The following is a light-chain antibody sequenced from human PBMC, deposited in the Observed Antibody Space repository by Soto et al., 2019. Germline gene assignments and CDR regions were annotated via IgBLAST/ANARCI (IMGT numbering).Light chain of an antibody. Sequence: NFMLTQPHSVSESPGKTVTISCTRSSGSIASNYVQWYQQRPSSAPSTVIYEDNQRPSGVPDRFSGSIDSSSNSASLTISGLKTEDEADYYCQSYDSSNPDVVFGGGTQLTVL. CDR1: SGSIASNY. CDR2: EDN. V-gene: IGLV6-57*04. J-gene: IGLJ2*01. CDR3: QSYDSSNPDVV.